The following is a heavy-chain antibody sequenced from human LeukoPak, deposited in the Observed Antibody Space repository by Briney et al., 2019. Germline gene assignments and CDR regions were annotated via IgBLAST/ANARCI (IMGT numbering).Heavy chain of an antibody. V-gene: IGHV1-2*02. J-gene: IGHJ4*02. CDR2: INPNSGGT. Sequence: GASVKVSCKASGYTFTGYYMHWVRQAPGQGLEWMGWINPNSGGTNYAQMFQGRVTMTRDTSISTAYMELSRLRSDDTAVYYCARDLVVGYCSGGSCYSGLYYFDYWGQGTLVTVSS. CDR1: GYTFTGYY. CDR3: ARDLVVGYCSGGSCYSGLYYFDY. D-gene: IGHD2-15*01.